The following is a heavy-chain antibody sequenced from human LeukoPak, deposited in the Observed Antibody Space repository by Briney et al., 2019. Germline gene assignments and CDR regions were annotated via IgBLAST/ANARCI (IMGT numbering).Heavy chain of an antibody. CDR1: GFTFSNYD. CDR3: AKQLGYCSDGSCYFPY. D-gene: IGHD2-15*01. J-gene: IGHJ4*02. CDR2: ISNNGGYT. Sequence: GGSLRLSCAASGFTFSNYDMGWVRQAPGKGLEWVSAISNNGGYTYFADSVQGRFTISRDNSKSTLCLQMNSLRAEDTAVYYCAKQLGYCSDGSCYFPYWGQGTLVTVSS. V-gene: IGHV3-23*01.